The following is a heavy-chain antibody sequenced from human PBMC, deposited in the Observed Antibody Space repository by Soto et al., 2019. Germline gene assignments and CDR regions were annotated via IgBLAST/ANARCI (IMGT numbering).Heavy chain of an antibody. J-gene: IGHJ4*02. CDR2: ISGSGGST. CDR1: GFTFSSYA. V-gene: IGHV3-23*01. Sequence: GGSLGLSCAASGFTFSSYAMSWVRQAPGKGLEWVSAISGSGGSTYYADSVKGRFTISRDNSKNTLYLQMNSLRAEDTAVYYCAKYLTGSSRPPSYFDYWGQGTLVTVSS. D-gene: IGHD6-13*01. CDR3: AKYLTGSSRPPSYFDY.